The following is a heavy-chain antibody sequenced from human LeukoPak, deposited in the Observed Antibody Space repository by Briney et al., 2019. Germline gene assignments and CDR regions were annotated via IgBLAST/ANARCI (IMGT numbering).Heavy chain of an antibody. CDR3: ASLEGYSSSWYTQDYFDY. CDR2: IIPIFGTA. Sequence: VASVKVSCKASGGTFSSYAISWVRQAPGQGLEWMGGIIPIFGTANYAQKFQGRVTITADESTSTAYMELSSLRSEDTAVYYCASLEGYSSSWYTQDYFDYWGQGTLVTVSS. J-gene: IGHJ4*02. V-gene: IGHV1-69*13. CDR1: GGTFSSYA. D-gene: IGHD6-13*01.